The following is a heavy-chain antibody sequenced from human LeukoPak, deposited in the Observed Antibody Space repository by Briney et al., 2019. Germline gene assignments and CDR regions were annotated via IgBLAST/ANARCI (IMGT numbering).Heavy chain of an antibody. CDR3: AIILAAIDAFDI. CDR2: FDPEDGET. Sequence: ASVKVSCKVSGYTLTELSMHWVRQAPGKGLEWMGGFDPEDGETIYAQKFQGRVTMTEDTSTDTAYMELSSLRSEDTDVYYCAIILAAIDAFDIWGQGTMVTVSS. D-gene: IGHD2-21*01. CDR1: GYTLTELS. J-gene: IGHJ3*02. V-gene: IGHV1-24*01.